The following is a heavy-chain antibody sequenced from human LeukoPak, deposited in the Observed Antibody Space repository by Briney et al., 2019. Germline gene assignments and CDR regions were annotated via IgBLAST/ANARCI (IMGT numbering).Heavy chain of an antibody. V-gene: IGHV3-23*01. D-gene: IGHD2-2*01. J-gene: IGHJ4*02. Sequence: PGGSLRLPCAASGFTFSTYAMSWVRQAPGKGLEWVSAISGNGDSTYYADSVKGRFTISRNNSKNTLSLQMNSLGAEDTALYYCAKRYYCDSTSCYGFDYWGQGTLVTVSS. CDR3: AKRYYCDSTSCYGFDY. CDR1: GFTFSTYA. CDR2: ISGNGDST.